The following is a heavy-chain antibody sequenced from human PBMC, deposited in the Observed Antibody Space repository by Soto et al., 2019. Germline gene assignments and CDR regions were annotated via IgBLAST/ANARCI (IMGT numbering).Heavy chain of an antibody. V-gene: IGHV4-34*01. CDR1: GGSFSGYY. Sequence: TLSLTCAVYGGSFSGYYWSWIRQPPGKGLEWIGEINHSGSTNYNPSLKSRVTISVDTSKNQFSLKLSSVTAADTAVYYCARGVILPDYWGQGTLVTVSS. CDR3: ARGVILPDY. J-gene: IGHJ4*02. CDR2: INHSGST.